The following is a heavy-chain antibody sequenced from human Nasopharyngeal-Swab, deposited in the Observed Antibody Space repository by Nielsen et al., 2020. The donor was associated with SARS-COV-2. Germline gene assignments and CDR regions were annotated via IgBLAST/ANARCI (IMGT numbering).Heavy chain of an antibody. CDR1: GFTFSSYA. CDR2: ITGSGGST. Sequence: GGSLRLSCAASGFTFSSYAMTWVRQAPGKRLEWVSTITGSGGSTYYADSVKGRFTISRDNAKNSLYLQMNSLRAEDTAVYYCARDGLDYDFWSAYFMDVWGQGTTVTVSS. D-gene: IGHD3-3*01. J-gene: IGHJ6*02. CDR3: ARDGLDYDFWSAYFMDV. V-gene: IGHV3-23*01.